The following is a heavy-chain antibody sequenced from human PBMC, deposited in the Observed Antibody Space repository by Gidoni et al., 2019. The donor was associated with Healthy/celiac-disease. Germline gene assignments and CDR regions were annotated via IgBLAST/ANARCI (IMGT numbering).Heavy chain of an antibody. CDR3: ARVNPPMTQGDIGNGDY. J-gene: IGHJ4*02. D-gene: IGHD3-16*01. V-gene: IGHV4-61*02. CDR2: IYTSGST. CDR1: GGSICSGSYY. Sequence: QVQLQESGPGLVKPSQTLSLTCTVSGGSICSGSYYWSWIRQPAGKGLEWIGRIYTSGSTNYNPSLKSRVTISVDTSKNQFSLKLSSVTAADTAVYYCARVNPPMTQGDIGNGDYWGQGTLVTVSS.